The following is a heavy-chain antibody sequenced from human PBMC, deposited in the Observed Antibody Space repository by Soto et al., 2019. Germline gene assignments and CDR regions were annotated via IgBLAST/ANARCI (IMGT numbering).Heavy chain of an antibody. CDR2: ISSSSSTI. D-gene: IGHD6-19*01. CDR3: VRPIAVAPDYFDY. Sequence: EVQLVESGGGLVQPGGSLRLSCAASGFTFSSYSMNWVRQAPGKGLEWVSYISSSSSTIYYADSVKGRFTISRDNAKNSLYLQMNSLRAEDTAVYYCVRPIAVAPDYFDYWGQGTLVTVSS. CDR1: GFTFSSYS. J-gene: IGHJ4*02. V-gene: IGHV3-48*01.